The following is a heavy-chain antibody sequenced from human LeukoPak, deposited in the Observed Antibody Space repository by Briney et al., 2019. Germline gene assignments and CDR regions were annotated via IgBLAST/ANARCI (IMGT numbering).Heavy chain of an antibody. J-gene: IGHJ2*01. Sequence: SVKVSCKASGGTFSSYAISWVRQAPGQGLEWMGRIIPILGIANYAQKFQGRVTITADKSTSTAYMELSSLRSEDTAVYYCASSKVAYGPGWYFDLWGRGTLVTVSS. CDR2: IIPILGIA. CDR3: ASSKVAYGPGWYFDL. V-gene: IGHV1-69*04. D-gene: IGHD2-8*02. CDR1: GGTFSSYA.